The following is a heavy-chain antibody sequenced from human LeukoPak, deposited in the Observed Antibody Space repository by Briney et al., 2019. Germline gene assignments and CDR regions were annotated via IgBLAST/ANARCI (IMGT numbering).Heavy chain of an antibody. J-gene: IGHJ4*02. Sequence: SETLSLTCSVSGGSICSLYWSWIRQPPGKGLEWIGYIYYTGSTNYNPSLKSRVTMFVDMSKNQFSLRLSSVTAADTAVYYCARHRAYSTSSPFDYWSQGTLVTVSS. D-gene: IGHD6-6*01. CDR2: IYYTGST. V-gene: IGHV4-59*08. CDR1: GGSICSLY. CDR3: ARHRAYSTSSPFDY.